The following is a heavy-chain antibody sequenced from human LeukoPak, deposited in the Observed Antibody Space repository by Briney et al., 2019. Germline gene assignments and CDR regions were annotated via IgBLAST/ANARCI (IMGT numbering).Heavy chain of an antibody. D-gene: IGHD6-13*01. CDR3: AKTRSSWYGDAFDF. J-gene: IGHJ3*01. CDR2: IGGSGASS. Sequence: GGSLRLSCAASGFTFSSVAMNWVRQAPGKGLEWVSGIGGSGASSYYAESVKGRFTISRDNSKNTLNLQLNRLRAEDTALYSYAKTRSSWYGDAFDFWGQGTMVTVSS. CDR1: GFTFSSVA. V-gene: IGHV3-23*01.